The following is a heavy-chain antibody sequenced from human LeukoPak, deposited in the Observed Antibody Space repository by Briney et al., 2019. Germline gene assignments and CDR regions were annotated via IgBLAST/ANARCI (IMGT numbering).Heavy chain of an antibody. CDR1: GFTFDDYA. J-gene: IGHJ4*02. CDR2: ISWNSGSI. D-gene: IGHD1-26*01. Sequence: PGRSLRLSCAASGFTFDDYAMHWVRQAPGKGLEWVSGISWNSGSIGYADSVKGRFTISRDNAKNSLYLQMNSLRAEDTALYYCAKDRFTHSRGSYGSYYFDYWGQGTLVTVSS. CDR3: AKDRFTHSRGSYGSYYFDY. V-gene: IGHV3-9*01.